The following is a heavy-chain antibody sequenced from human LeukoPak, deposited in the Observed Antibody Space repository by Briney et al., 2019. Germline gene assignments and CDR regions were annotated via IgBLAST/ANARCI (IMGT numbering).Heavy chain of an antibody. Sequence: SETLSLTCTVSGGSISSYYWSWIRQPPGKGLERIGYIYYSGSTNYNPSLKSRVTISVDTSKNQFSLKLSSVTAADTAVYCCARASSSWQVDYWGQGTLVTVSS. V-gene: IGHV4-59*01. D-gene: IGHD6-13*01. J-gene: IGHJ4*02. CDR2: IYYSGST. CDR3: ARASSSWQVDY. CDR1: GGSISSYY.